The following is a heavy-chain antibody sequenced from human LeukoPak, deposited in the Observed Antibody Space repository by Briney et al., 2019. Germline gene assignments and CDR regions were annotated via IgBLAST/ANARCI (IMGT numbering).Heavy chain of an antibody. D-gene: IGHD3-22*01. CDR3: ARDRSQNYDSSGSYSY. CDR1: GYTFTSYG. Sequence: GASVKVSCKASGYTFTSYGISWVRQAPGQGLEWMGWISAYNGNTNYAQKLQGRVTMTTDTSTSTAYMELRSLRSDDTAVYYCARDRSQNYDSSGSYSYWGQGNLVTVTS. V-gene: IGHV1-18*01. CDR2: ISAYNGNT. J-gene: IGHJ4*02.